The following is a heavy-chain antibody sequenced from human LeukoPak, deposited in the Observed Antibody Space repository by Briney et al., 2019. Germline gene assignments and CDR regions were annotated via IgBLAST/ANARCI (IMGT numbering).Heavy chain of an antibody. Sequence: GGSLRLSCAASGFSFSSYSMNWVRQAPGKGLEWVSSISSSSSYIYYADSVKGRFTISRDNAKYSLYLQMNSLRAEDTAVYYCATDSVVPAAYNNNDYWGQGTLVTVSS. CDR3: ATDSVVPAAYNNNDY. V-gene: IGHV3-21*01. J-gene: IGHJ4*02. CDR1: GFSFSSYS. D-gene: IGHD2-2*01. CDR2: ISSSSSYI.